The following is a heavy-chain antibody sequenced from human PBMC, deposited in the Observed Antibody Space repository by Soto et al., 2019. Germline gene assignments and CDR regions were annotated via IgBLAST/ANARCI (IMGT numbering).Heavy chain of an antibody. CDR3: ARDRGGEIVLVPAGKRMDV. J-gene: IGHJ6*02. V-gene: IGHV1-2*04. CDR2: INLNSGGT. CDR1: GYRFTGYY. Sequence: GASVKVSCKASGYRFTGYYLHWVRQAPGQGPEWMGWINLNSGGTHYAQKFQGWVTMTGDTSINTAYMELSRLTYDDTAVYYCARDRGGEIVLVPAGKRMDVWGQGSTVTVSS. D-gene: IGHD2-2*01.